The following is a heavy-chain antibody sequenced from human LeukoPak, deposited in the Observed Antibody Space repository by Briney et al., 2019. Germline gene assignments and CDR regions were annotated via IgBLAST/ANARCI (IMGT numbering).Heavy chain of an antibody. CDR2: ISGSGGST. Sequence: GGSLRLSCAASGFTFSSYAMSWVRQASGKGLEWVSAISGSGGSTYYADSVKGRFTISRDNSKNTLYLQINSLRVEDTAVYYCIVFGDSNHWGQGTLVTVSS. CDR3: IVFGDSNH. V-gene: IGHV3-23*01. J-gene: IGHJ5*02. CDR1: GFTFSSYA. D-gene: IGHD4-17*01.